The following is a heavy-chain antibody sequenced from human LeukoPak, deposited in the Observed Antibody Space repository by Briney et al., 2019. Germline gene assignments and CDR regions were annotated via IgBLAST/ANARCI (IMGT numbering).Heavy chain of an antibody. D-gene: IGHD3-16*01. Sequence: PGGSLRLSCTASGFTFSSYEMNWVRRAPGKGLEWVSHIGNRCTTIFYADSVKGRFTISRDNAKNSLSLQMNSLRAEDAAIYYCARGDRLTTLDCWGQGTLVTVS. V-gene: IGHV3-48*03. CDR1: GFTFSSYE. CDR2: IGNRCTTI. J-gene: IGHJ4*02. CDR3: ARGDRLTTLDC.